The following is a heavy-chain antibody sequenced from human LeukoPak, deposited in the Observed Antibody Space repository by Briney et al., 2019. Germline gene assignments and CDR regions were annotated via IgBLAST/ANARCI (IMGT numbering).Heavy chain of an antibody. CDR3: ARDARATGTTYSYSGMDV. CDR1: GFTFSDHY. CDR2: IRNKANSYTT. J-gene: IGHJ6*02. Sequence: PGGSLRLSCAASGFTFSDHYMDWVRQAPGKGLECVGRIRNKANSYTTEYAASVKGRFTISRDDSKNSLYLQMNSLKTEDTAVYYCARDARATGTTYSYSGMDVWGQGTTVTVSS. V-gene: IGHV3-72*01. D-gene: IGHD4-17*01.